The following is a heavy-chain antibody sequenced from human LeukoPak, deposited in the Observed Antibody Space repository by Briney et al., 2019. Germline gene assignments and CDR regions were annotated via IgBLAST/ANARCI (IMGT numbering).Heavy chain of an antibody. CDR1: GGSISSYY. Sequence: PSETLSLTCTVSGGSISSYYWSWIRQPPGKGLEWIGYIYYSGSTNYNPSLKSRVTISVDTSKNQFSLKLSSVTAADTAVYYCATTPFGLHAFDIWGQGTMVTVSS. D-gene: IGHD2-15*01. J-gene: IGHJ3*02. CDR3: ATTPFGLHAFDI. CDR2: IYYSGST. V-gene: IGHV4-59*01.